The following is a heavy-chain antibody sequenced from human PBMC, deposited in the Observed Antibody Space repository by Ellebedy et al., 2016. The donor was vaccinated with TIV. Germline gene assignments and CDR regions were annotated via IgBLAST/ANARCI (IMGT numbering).Heavy chain of an antibody. CDR3: ARSYYALSWFDP. V-gene: IGHV3-53*01. J-gene: IGHJ5*02. CDR1: GFTFSSYW. CDR2: IYSGGST. D-gene: IGHD3-10*01. Sequence: GGSLRLSCAASGFTFSSYWMSWVRQAPGKGLEWVSIIYSGGSTYYEDSVKGRFTISRDNSKNTLYLQMNSLRAEDTAVYYSARSYYALSWFDPWGQGTLVTVSS.